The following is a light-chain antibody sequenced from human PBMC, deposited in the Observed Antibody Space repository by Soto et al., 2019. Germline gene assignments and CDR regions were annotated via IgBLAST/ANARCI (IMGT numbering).Light chain of an antibody. V-gene: IGKV1-39*01. CDR1: QDISNY. J-gene: IGKJ1*01. Sequence: DIQMTQSPSSLSASVGDRVTITCQASQDISNYLNWYQQKPGKAPKLLIYDASNLETGVPSRFSGSRSGPDFTLTISSLQPEDFATYYCQQSYSSPPTFGQGTKVEIK. CDR3: QQSYSSPPT. CDR2: DAS.